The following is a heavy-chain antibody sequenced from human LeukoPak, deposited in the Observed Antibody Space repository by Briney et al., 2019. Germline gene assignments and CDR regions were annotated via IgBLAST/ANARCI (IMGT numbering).Heavy chain of an antibody. J-gene: IGHJ4*02. CDR3: AKWSGYDILTGYYGGFDY. Sequence: PGGSLRLSCAASGFTFSSYAMSWVRQAPGKGLEWVSAISGSCGSTYYADSVKGRFTIPRDNSKNTLYLQMNSLRAEDTAVYYCAKWSGYDILTGYYGGFDYWGQGTLVTVSS. V-gene: IGHV3-23*01. CDR1: GFTFSSYA. D-gene: IGHD3-9*01. CDR2: ISGSCGST.